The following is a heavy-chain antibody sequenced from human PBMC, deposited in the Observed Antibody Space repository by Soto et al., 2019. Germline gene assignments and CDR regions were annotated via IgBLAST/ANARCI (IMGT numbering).Heavy chain of an antibody. Sequence: WGSLRLSCAASGFTFSSYEMNWVRQAPGKGLEWVSYISSSGSTIYYADSVKGRFTISRDNAKNSLYLQMNSLRAEDTAVYYCALYGGNYRHYFDYWGQGTLVTVSS. CDR2: ISSSGSTI. CDR1: GFTFSSYE. D-gene: IGHD4-17*01. V-gene: IGHV3-48*03. J-gene: IGHJ4*02. CDR3: ALYGGNYRHYFDY.